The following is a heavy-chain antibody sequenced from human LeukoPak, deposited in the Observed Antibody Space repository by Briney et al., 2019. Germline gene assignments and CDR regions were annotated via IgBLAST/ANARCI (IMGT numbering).Heavy chain of an antibody. D-gene: IGHD3-22*01. Sequence: PSETLSLTCAVYGGSFSGYYWSWIRQPPGKGLEWIGEINHSGSINYNPSLKSRVTISVDTSKNQFSLKLSSVTAADTAVYYCARVTGYMIEDYFDYWGQGTLVTVSS. CDR3: ARVTGYMIEDYFDY. V-gene: IGHV4-34*01. CDR1: GGSFSGYY. J-gene: IGHJ4*02. CDR2: INHSGSI.